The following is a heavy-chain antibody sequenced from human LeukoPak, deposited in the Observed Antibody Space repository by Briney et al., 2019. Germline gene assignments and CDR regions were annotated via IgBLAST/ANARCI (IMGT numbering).Heavy chain of an antibody. CDR2: IYPGDFDT. CDR3: ARGSPAYYFDY. CDR1: SYSFTTYW. J-gene: IGHJ4*02. D-gene: IGHD1-26*01. V-gene: IGHV5-51*01. Sequence: GESLKISCEGSSYSFTTYWIVWVRQMPGKGLEWMGIIYPGDFDTRYSPSFQGQVTISADKSISTAYLQWSSLKASDTAMYYCARGSPAYYFDYWGQGTLVTVSS.